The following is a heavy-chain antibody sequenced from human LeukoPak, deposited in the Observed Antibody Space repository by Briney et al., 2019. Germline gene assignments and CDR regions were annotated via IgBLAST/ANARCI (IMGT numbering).Heavy chain of an antibody. J-gene: IGHJ4*02. CDR3: AGAAGLLFSY. Sequence: GASVKVSCKASGGTFSSYAISWVRQAPGQGLEWMGRIIPILGIANYAQKFQGRVTIIADKSTSTAYIELSSLRSEDTAVYYCAGAAGLLFSYWGQGTLVTVSS. CDR2: IIPILGIA. V-gene: IGHV1-69*04. D-gene: IGHD1-26*01. CDR1: GGTFSSYA.